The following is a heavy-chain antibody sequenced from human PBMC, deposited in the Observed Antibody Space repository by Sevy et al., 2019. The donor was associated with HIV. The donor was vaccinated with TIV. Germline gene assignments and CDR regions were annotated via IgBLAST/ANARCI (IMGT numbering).Heavy chain of an antibody. J-gene: IGHJ4*02. CDR1: GYSFTNYW. CDR3: ARRLPWGYYFDY. CDR2: IYPGDSDT. D-gene: IGHD3-16*01. V-gene: IGHV5-51*01. Sequence: GESLKISCKASGYSFTNYWIGWVRQMPGKGLEWMGIIYPGDSDTRYSPSFQGQVTISANKSISAAYLQWSSLRASDTAMYYCARRLPWGYYFDYWGQGTLVTVSS.